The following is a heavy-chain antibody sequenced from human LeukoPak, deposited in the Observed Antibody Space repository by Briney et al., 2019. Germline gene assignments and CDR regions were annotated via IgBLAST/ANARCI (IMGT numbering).Heavy chain of an antibody. CDR3: ASQYCSGGSCQYY. Sequence: SVKVSCKASGYTFTGYYMHWVRQAPGQGLEWMGRIIPILGIANYAQKFQGRVTITADKSTSTAYMELSSLRSEDTAVYYCASQYCSGGSCQYYWGQGTLVTVSS. CDR1: GYTFTGYY. J-gene: IGHJ4*02. V-gene: IGHV1-69*02. CDR2: IIPILGIA. D-gene: IGHD2-15*01.